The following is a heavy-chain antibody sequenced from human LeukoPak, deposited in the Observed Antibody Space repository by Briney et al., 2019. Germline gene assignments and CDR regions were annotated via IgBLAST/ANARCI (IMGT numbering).Heavy chain of an antibody. D-gene: IGHD1-26*01. V-gene: IGHV3-30-3*01. Sequence: PGGSLRLSCAASGFTFSSYAMHWVRQAPGKGLEWVAVISYDGSNKYYADSVKGRFTISRDNSKNTLYLQMNSLRAEDTAVYYCARVPSGSYEEELFYYYYGMDVWGQGTTVTVSS. CDR3: ARVPSGSYEEELFYYYYGMDV. J-gene: IGHJ6*02. CDR2: ISYDGSNK. CDR1: GFTFSSYA.